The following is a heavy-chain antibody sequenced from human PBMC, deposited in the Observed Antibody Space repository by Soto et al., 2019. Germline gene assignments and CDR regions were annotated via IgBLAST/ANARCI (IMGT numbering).Heavy chain of an antibody. Sequence: LRLSCSAAGFTFSSYAMHWVRQAPGKGLEYVSAISSNGGSTYYADPVKGRFTISRDNSKNTLSLQMSSLRAEDTAVYYCVNALYQGNFPFQFLYGMDVLDQGTKLNYSS. V-gene: IGHV3-64D*06. J-gene: IGHJ6*02. D-gene: IGHD4-4*01. CDR3: VNALYQGNFPFQFLYGMDV. CDR1: GFTFSSYA. CDR2: ISSNGGST.